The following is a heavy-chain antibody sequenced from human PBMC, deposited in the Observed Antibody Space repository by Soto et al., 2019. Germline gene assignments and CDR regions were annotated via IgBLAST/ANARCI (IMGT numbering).Heavy chain of an antibody. J-gene: IGHJ4*02. CDR3: ARDRGFLGAAAGNVREFDY. CDR1: GGTFSSYA. CDR2: IIPIFGTA. D-gene: IGHD6-13*01. Sequence: QVQLVQSGAEVKKPGSSVKVSCKASGGTFSSYAISWVRQAPGQGLEWMGGIIPIFGTANYAQKFQGRVTITADESTSTAYMELSSMRSEDTAVYYCARDRGFLGAAAGNVREFDYWGQGTLVTVSS. V-gene: IGHV1-69*01.